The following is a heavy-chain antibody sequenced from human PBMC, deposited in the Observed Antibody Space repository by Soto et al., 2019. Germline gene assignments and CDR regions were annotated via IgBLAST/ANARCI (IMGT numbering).Heavy chain of an antibody. J-gene: IGHJ4*02. D-gene: IGHD3-22*01. Sequence: QPGGSLRLSCAASGFTFSSYGMHWVRQAPGKGLEWVAVIWYDGSNKYYADSVKGRFTISRDNSKNTLYLQMNSLRAEDTAVYYCARDSDHYYYDSSGYHLDYWGQGTLVTVSS. CDR2: IWYDGSNK. V-gene: IGHV3-33*01. CDR3: ARDSDHYYYDSSGYHLDY. CDR1: GFTFSSYG.